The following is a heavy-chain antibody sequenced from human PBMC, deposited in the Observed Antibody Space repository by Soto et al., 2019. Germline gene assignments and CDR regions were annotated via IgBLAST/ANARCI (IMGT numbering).Heavy chain of an antibody. Sequence: SVKVSCKAPGGTFSSYSISWVRQAPGQGLEWMGGIIPIFGTANYAQKFQGRVTITADESTSTAYMELSSLRSEDTAVYYCTARMVVAASWFDPWGQGTLVTVSS. V-gene: IGHV1-69*13. J-gene: IGHJ5*02. CDR2: IIPIFGTA. D-gene: IGHD2-15*01. CDR1: GGTFSSYS. CDR3: TARMVVAASWFDP.